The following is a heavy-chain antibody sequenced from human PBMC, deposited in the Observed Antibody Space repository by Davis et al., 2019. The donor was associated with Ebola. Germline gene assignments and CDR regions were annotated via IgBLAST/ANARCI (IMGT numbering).Heavy chain of an antibody. CDR1: GFTFSSYG. CDR2: IWYDGSNK. Sequence: PGGSLRLSCAASGFTFSSYGMHWVRQAPGKGLEWVAVIWYDGSNKYYADSVKGRFTISRDNSKNTLYLQMNSLRAEDTAVYYCATETGTVSNDDYWGQGTLVTVSS. V-gene: IGHV3-33*01. CDR3: ATETGTVSNDDY. J-gene: IGHJ4*02. D-gene: IGHD4-17*01.